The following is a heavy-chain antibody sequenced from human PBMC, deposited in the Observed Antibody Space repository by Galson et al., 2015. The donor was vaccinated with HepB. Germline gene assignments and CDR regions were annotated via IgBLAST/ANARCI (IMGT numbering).Heavy chain of an antibody. D-gene: IGHD3-10*01. Sequence: SLRLSCAASGFTFSSYWMSWVRQAPGKGLEWVANIKQDGSEKYYVDSVKGRFTISRDNAKNSLYRQMNSLRAEDTAVYYCARGYYYGSGSYFHWGQGTLVTVSS. V-gene: IGHV3-7*01. CDR2: IKQDGSEK. J-gene: IGHJ4*02. CDR1: GFTFSSYW. CDR3: ARGYYYGSGSYFH.